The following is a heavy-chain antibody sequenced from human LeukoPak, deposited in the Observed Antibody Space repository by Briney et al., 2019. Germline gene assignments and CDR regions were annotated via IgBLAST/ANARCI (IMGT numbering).Heavy chain of an antibody. CDR2: ISSNGGST. CDR1: GFTFSSYA. V-gene: IGHV3-64D*06. Sequence: GGSLRLSCSASGFTFSSYAMHWVRQAPGKGLEYVSAISSNGGSTYYADSVKGRFTISRDNSKNTLYLQMSSLKAEDTAVYYCVKDSGVVGATDYYFDYWGQGTLVTVSS. J-gene: IGHJ4*02. CDR3: VKDSGVVGATDYYFDY. D-gene: IGHD1-26*01.